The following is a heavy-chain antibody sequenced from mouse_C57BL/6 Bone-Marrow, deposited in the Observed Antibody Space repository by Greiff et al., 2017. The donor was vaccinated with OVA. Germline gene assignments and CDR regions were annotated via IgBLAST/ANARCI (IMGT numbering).Heavy chain of an antibody. V-gene: IGHV1-64*01. J-gene: IGHJ1*03. D-gene: IGHD2-2*01. CDR3: ARSGGYDGDWYFDV. Sequence: QVQLQQPGAELVKPGASVKLSCKASGYTFTSYWMHWVKQRPGQGLEWIGMIHPNSGSTNYNEKFKSKATLTVDKSSSTAYMQLSSLTSEDSAVYYGARSGGYDGDWYFDVWGTGTTVTVSS. CDR1: GYTFTSYW. CDR2: IHPNSGST.